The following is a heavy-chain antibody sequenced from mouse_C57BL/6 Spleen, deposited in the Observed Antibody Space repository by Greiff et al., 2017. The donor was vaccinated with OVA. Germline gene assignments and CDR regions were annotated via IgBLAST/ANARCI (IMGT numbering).Heavy chain of an antibody. D-gene: IGHD1-1*01. CDR2: ILPGSGST. J-gene: IGHJ4*01. Sequence: VQLQQSGAELMKPGASVKLSCKATGYTFTGYWIEWVKQRPGHGLEWIGEILPGSGSTNYNEKFKGKATFTADTSSNTAYMQLSSLTTEDSAIYYCARQYYDGRGDYYAMDYWGQGTSVTVSS. CDR1: GYTFTGYW. CDR3: ARQYYDGRGDYYAMDY. V-gene: IGHV1-9*01.